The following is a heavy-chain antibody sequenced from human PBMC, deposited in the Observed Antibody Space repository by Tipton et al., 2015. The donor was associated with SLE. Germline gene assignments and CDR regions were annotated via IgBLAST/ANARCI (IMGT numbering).Heavy chain of an antibody. CDR1: GDSLSSNNYY. CDR2: IHYAGGT. D-gene: IGHD6-6*01. V-gene: IGHV4-39*07. CDR3: ARVPYSSSPSDDDI. J-gene: IGHJ3*02. Sequence: GLVKPSETLSLTCSVSGDSLSSNNYYWGWIRQSPAQGLEWIGTIHYAGGTYYNPSLRSRLTISVDTSENQFSLKLSSVTAADTAVYYCARVPYSSSPSDDDIWGQGTMVTVSS.